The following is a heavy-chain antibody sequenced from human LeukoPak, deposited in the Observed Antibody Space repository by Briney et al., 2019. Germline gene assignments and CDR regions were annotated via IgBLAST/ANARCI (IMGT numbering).Heavy chain of an antibody. CDR1: GFTFSSYA. V-gene: IGHV3-23*01. J-gene: IGHJ3*02. CDR3: AKVRADAFDI. Sequence: GGSLRLSCVASGFTFSSYAMSWVRQAPGKGLEWVSAISGSGGSTYYADSVKGRFTISRDNSKNTLYLQMNSLRAEDTPVYYCAKVRADAFDIWGQGTMVTVSS. D-gene: IGHD3-10*01. CDR2: ISGSGGST.